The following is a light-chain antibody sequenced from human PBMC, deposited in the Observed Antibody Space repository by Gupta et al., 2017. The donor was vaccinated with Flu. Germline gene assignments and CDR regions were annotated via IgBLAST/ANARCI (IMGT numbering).Light chain of an antibody. CDR2: AAS. Sequence: DIQLDQSPSSVSASVGDRLTITCRASQGIGSYSAWYQQKPGKAPKLLIYAASSLHSGVPARFSGSGSGTDFTLTISSLQPEDFATYYCQQTDNFPYTFGQGTKVEIK. J-gene: IGKJ2*01. CDR3: QQTDNFPYT. V-gene: IGKV1-12*01. CDR1: QGIGSY.